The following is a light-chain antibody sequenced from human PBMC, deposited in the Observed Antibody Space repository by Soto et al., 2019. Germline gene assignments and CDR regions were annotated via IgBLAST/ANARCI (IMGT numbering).Light chain of an antibody. CDR1: QDSSNY. CDR2: XAF. CDR3: QQYGNLPPKGT. V-gene: IGKV1-33*01. J-gene: IGKJ4*02. Sequence: IEMTQSQYTLSASVGDRVPITLQAIQDSSNYFNWFQQKPGKAYKPLIXXAFXVETGVPSRFSGSGSGTDFTFTISSLQPEDMATYYCQQYGNLPPKGTFGGGTKVDIK.